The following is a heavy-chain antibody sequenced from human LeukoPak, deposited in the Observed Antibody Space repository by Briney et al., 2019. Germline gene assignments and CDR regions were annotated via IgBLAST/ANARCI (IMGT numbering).Heavy chain of an antibody. CDR1: GGSISSSSYY. D-gene: IGHD3-10*01. CDR3: ARSPYYGSGSYYLADAFDI. CDR2: IYYSGST. V-gene: IGHV4-39*01. J-gene: IGHJ3*02. Sequence: PSETLSLTCTVSGGSISSSSYYWGWIRQPPGKGLEWIGSIYYSGSTCYNPSLKSRVTISVDTSKNQFSLKLNSVTAADTAVYYCARSPYYGSGSYYLADAFDIWGQGTMVTVSS.